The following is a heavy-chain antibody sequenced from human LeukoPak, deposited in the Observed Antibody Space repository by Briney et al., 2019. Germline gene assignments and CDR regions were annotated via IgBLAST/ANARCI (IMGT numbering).Heavy chain of an antibody. D-gene: IGHD2-2*03. CDR2: IIPILGIA. CDR3: ARDWSGYCSSTSCFHYYFDY. Sequence: ASVKVSCKGSGYTFSDYYMYWVRQAPGQGLEWMGRIIPILGIANYAQKFQGRVTITADKSASTAYMELSSLRSEDTAVYYCARDWSGYCSSTSCFHYYFDYWGQGTLVTVSS. V-gene: IGHV1-69*04. CDR1: GYTFSDYY. J-gene: IGHJ4*02.